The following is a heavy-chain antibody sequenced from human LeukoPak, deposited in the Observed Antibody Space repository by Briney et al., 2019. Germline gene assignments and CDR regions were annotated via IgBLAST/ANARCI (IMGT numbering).Heavy chain of an antibody. V-gene: IGHV3-74*01. J-gene: IGHJ4*02. CDR1: GFIFSSYW. Sequence: GGSLRLSCAASGFIFSSYWMHWVRQAPGKGLVWVSRINSDGSSTSYADSVKGRFTISRDNAKNTLYPQMNSLRAEDTAVYYCATSQYSGSYFDYWGQGNLVTVSS. CDR3: ATSQYSGSYFDY. D-gene: IGHD1-26*01. CDR2: INSDGSST.